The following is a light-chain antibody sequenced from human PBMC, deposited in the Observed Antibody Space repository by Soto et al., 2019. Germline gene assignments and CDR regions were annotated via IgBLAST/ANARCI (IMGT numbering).Light chain of an antibody. J-gene: IGKJ5*01. CDR2: DAS. CDR3: QQLNNYQGT. Sequence: AIQLTQSPSSLSASVGDSVTITCRASQGISTSLAWYQQRPGKTPKLLIYDASSLESGVPSRFSGSGSGTDFTLTISSLQPEDFATYYCQQLNNYQGTFGQGTRLEIK. CDR1: QGISTS. V-gene: IGKV1D-13*01.